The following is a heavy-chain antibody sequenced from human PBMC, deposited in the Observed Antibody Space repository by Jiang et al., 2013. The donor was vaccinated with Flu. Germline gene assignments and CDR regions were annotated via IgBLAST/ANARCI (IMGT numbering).Heavy chain of an antibody. CDR1: GYTFTSYY. J-gene: IGHJ6*02. CDR3: ARAESPNYYYYGMDV. V-gene: IGHV1-46*01. CDR2: INPNGGST. Sequence: VSCKASGYTFTSYYMHWVRQAPGQGLKWMGIINPNGGSTNYAQKFQGRVTMTRDTSTSMVYMELSSLRSEDTAVYYCARAESPNYYYYGMDVWGQGTTVTVSS.